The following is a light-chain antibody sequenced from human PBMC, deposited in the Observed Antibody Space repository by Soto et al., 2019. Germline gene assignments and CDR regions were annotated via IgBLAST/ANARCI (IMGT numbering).Light chain of an antibody. Sequence: EIVLTQSPATLSKTPGERATLSCRASQSVSSNLAWYQQKPGQAPRLLIYGASTRATGIPARFSGSGSGTEFTLTISSLQSEDFAVYYCQQYNNWPHTFGQGTKVDIK. CDR1: QSVSSN. CDR2: GAS. CDR3: QQYNNWPHT. J-gene: IGKJ2*01. V-gene: IGKV3-15*01.